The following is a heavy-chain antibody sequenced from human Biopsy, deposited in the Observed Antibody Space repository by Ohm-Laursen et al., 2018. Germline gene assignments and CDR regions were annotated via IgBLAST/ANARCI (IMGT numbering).Heavy chain of an antibody. CDR3: AKDVRVKVQLDGMDV. CDR1: GFTLSSYS. CDR2: ISSSSDNI. D-gene: IGHD1-1*01. Sequence: SLRLSCSASGFTLSSYSMNWVRQTPGKGLEWVSTISSSSDNIYYVDSVKGRFTISRDNAKNSLYLQMNSLRAEDTALYYCAKDVRVKVQLDGMDVWGQGTTVTVSS. V-gene: IGHV3-21*04. J-gene: IGHJ6*02.